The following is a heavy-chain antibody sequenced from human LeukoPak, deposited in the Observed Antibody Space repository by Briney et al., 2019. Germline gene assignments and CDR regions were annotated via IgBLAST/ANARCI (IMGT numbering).Heavy chain of an antibody. CDR2: MYTSGIT. V-gene: IGHV4-4*07. D-gene: IGHD2-21*02. Sequence: SETLSLTCTVSGGSISSYSWSWIRQPAGKGLEWIGHMYTSGITNYNPSLKSRVTMSVDTSKKQFSLKLSSVTAADTAVYYCASRDANTADALDIWGQGTMLTVSS. J-gene: IGHJ3*02. CDR1: GGSISSYS. CDR3: ASRDANTADALDI.